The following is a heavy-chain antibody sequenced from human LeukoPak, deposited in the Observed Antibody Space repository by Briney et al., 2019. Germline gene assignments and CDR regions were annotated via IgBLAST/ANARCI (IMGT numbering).Heavy chain of an antibody. V-gene: IGHV1-2*02. Sequence: VSVKVSCKASGYTFTGYYMHWVRQAPGQGLEWMGWINPNSGGTNYAQKFQGRVTMTRDTSISTAYMELSRLRSDDTAVYYCARDETADCSRGSCYWDWGQGTLVTVSS. CDR3: ARDETADCSRGSCYWD. CDR2: INPNSGGT. D-gene: IGHD2-15*01. CDR1: GYTFTGYY. J-gene: IGHJ4*02.